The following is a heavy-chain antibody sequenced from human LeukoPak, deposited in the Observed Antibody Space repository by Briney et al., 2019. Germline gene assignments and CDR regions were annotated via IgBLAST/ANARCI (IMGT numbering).Heavy chain of an antibody. Sequence: GGSLRLSCTASGVTFSSYGMHWVRQAPGKGLEWVAVIWYDGSNKYYADSVKGRFTISRDNSKNTLYLQMNSLSAEDTAVYYCARGLGQADYFDYWGQGALVTVSS. CDR1: GVTFSSYG. CDR2: IWYDGSNK. V-gene: IGHV3-33*01. J-gene: IGHJ4*02. CDR3: ARGLGQADYFDY.